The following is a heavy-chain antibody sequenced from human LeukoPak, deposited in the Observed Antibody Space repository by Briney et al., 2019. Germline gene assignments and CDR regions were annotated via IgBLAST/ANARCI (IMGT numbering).Heavy chain of an antibody. J-gene: IGHJ4*02. CDR2: INHSGNT. V-gene: IGHV4-34*01. D-gene: IGHD6-13*01. CDR3: ARADTFSSSWYS. Sequence: SETLSLTCAVYGGSVSGYYWSWIRQPQGKGLEWIGEINHSGNTNYNPSLNSRVTISVDTSKNQFSPKLSSVTAADTAVYYCARADTFSSSWYSWGQGTLVTVSS. CDR1: GGSVSGYY.